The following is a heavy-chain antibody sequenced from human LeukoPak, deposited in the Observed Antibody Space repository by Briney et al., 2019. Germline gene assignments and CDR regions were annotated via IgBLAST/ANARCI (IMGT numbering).Heavy chain of an antibody. CDR2: ISYDGSNK. CDR1: GFTFSNYG. J-gene: IGHJ5*02. V-gene: IGHV3-30*18. Sequence: GGSLRLSCAASGFTFSNYGMHWVRQAPGKGLEWVAVISYDGSNKYYADSVKGRFTISRDNSKNTLYLQMNSRRGEDTAVYYCAKLRGVAAAGTGYFDPWGQGTLVTVSS. CDR3: AKLRGVAAAGTGYFDP. D-gene: IGHD6-13*01.